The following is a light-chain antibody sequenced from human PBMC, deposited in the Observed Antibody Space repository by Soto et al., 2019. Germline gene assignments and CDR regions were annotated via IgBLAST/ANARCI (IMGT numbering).Light chain of an antibody. Sequence: DIQMTQSPSSLSASVGDRVTITCRASQGISNYLAWFQQKPGKVPKLLIYGASTLQSGIPSRFRGGGSGTDFTLTISSLQPEDVATYYCQKYDSAPQTVGQGTKVGIK. CDR2: GAS. J-gene: IGKJ1*01. CDR3: QKYDSAPQT. V-gene: IGKV1-27*01. CDR1: QGISNY.